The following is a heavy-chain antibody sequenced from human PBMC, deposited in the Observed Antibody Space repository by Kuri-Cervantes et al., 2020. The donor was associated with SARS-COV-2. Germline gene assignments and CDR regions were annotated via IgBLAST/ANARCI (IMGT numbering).Heavy chain of an antibody. Sequence: GESLKISCAASGFTFSSYDMHWVRQATGKGPEWVSVIGTAGDTYYPGSVKGRFTISRENAKNSLYLQMNSLRAEDTAVYYCAKSDGDYYYYYYMDVWGKGTTVTVSS. D-gene: IGHD4-17*01. V-gene: IGHV3-13*01. CDR3: AKSDGDYYYYYYMDV. CDR1: GFTFSSYD. CDR2: IGTAGDT. J-gene: IGHJ6*03.